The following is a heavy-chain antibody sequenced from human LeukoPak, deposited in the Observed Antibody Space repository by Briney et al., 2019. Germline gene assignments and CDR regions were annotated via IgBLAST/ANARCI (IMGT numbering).Heavy chain of an antibody. D-gene: IGHD3-16*01. Sequence: GASVRGSCKASGYSFISYDINWVRQASGQGLQWMGWMNPNSGNTGYAQKFQGRVTMTRNTSISTAYMELSSLRSEDTAVYYCARADYYVLDFDYWGQGTLVTVSS. CDR1: GYSFISYD. V-gene: IGHV1-8*01. J-gene: IGHJ4*02. CDR2: MNPNSGNT. CDR3: ARADYYVLDFDY.